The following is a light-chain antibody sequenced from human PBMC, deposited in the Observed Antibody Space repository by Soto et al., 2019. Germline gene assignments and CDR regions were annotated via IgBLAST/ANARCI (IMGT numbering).Light chain of an antibody. Sequence: QSALTQPASVSGSPGQSITISCTGISSDVGGYTSVSWYQQHPGKAPKLMIYDVNTRPSGVSNRFSGSKSGNTASLTISGLQAEDEADYYCTSYTSSNTLVIFGGGTKLTVL. V-gene: IGLV2-14*01. J-gene: IGLJ2*01. CDR3: TSYTSSNTLVI. CDR2: DVN. CDR1: SSDVGGYTS.